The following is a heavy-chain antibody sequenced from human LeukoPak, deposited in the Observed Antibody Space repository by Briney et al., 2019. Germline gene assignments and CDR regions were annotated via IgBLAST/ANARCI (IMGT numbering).Heavy chain of an antibody. Sequence: GRSLRLSCAASGFTFSSYAMHWVRQAPGKGLEWVAVISYDASSKYYADSVKGRFTISRDNSKNTLSLQMNSLRAEDTAVYYCAAHGSAHYYMDVWGKGTTVTISS. V-gene: IGHV3-30*04. CDR2: ISYDASSK. J-gene: IGHJ6*03. CDR1: GFTFSSYA. D-gene: IGHD2-2*03. CDR3: AAHGSAHYYMDV.